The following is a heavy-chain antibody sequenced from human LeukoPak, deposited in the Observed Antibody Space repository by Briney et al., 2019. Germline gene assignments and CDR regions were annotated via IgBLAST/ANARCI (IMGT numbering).Heavy chain of an antibody. V-gene: IGHV4-31*03. D-gene: IGHD3-10*01. CDR2: IYYSGST. CDR1: GGSISSGGYY. Sequence: SETLSLTCTVSGGSISSGGYYWSWIRQHPGKGLEWIGYIYYSGSTYYNPSLKSRVTISVDTSKNQFSLKLSSVTAADTAVYYCARDLPGGMVRKSGGMDVWGQGTTVTVSS. J-gene: IGHJ6*02. CDR3: ARDLPGGMVRKSGGMDV.